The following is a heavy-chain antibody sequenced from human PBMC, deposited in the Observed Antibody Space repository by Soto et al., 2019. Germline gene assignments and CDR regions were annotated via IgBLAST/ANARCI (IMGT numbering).Heavy chain of an antibody. CDR1: GFSFSSYG. CDR3: ARDALNTPPVTLGAGGIDY. Sequence: QVQLVESGGGVVRPGRSLRLSCAASGFSFSSYGMHWVRQAPGKGLEWVAVIWYDGTNKYYADSVKGRFTISRDNSKNTLYLQMNSLRAEDTAVYYCARDALNTPPVTLGAGGIDYWGQGILVTVSS. CDR2: IWYDGTNK. D-gene: IGHD4-17*01. J-gene: IGHJ4*02. V-gene: IGHV3-33*01.